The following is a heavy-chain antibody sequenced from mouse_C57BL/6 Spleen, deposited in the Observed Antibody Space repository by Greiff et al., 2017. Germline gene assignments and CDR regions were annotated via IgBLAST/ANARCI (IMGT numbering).Heavy chain of an antibody. CDR3: ARGTGSWFAY. J-gene: IGHJ3*01. Sequence: QVQLKESGAELVKPGASVKISCKASGYAFSSYWMNWVKQRPGKGLEWIGQIYPGDGDTNYNGKFKGKATLTADKSSRTAYMQLSSLTSEDSAVYFCARGTGSWFAYWGQGTLVTVSA. D-gene: IGHD4-1*01. CDR2: IYPGDGDT. CDR1: GYAFSSYW. V-gene: IGHV1-80*01.